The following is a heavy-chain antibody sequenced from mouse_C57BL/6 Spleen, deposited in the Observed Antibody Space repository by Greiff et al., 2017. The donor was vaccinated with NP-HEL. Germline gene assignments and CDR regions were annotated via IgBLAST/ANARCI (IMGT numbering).Heavy chain of an antibody. Sequence: EVQLQQSGPELVKPGASVKMSCKASGYTFTDYNMHWVKQSHGKSLEWIGYINPNNGGTSYNKKFKGKATLTVNKSSSTAYMELRSLTSEDSAVYDCARSHYYGSSPYFDYWGQGTTLTVSS. CDR2: INPNNGGT. J-gene: IGHJ2*01. V-gene: IGHV1-22*01. CDR3: ARSHYYGSSPYFDY. D-gene: IGHD1-1*01. CDR1: GYTFTDYN.